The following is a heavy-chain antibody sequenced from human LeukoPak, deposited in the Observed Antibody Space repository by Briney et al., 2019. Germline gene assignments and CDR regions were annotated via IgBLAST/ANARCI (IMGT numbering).Heavy chain of an antibody. CDR3: ARAEYDFWSGYPSYFDY. CDR1: GFTFTNYA. V-gene: IGHV3-23*01. Sequence: GGSLRLSCAASGFTFTNYAMSWVRQAPGKGLEWVSVIGGQGTTTFYADSVKGRFTISRDNSKNSLYLQMNSLRAEDTAVYYCARAEYDFWSGYPSYFDYWGQGTLVTVSS. D-gene: IGHD3-3*01. J-gene: IGHJ4*02. CDR2: IGGQGTTT.